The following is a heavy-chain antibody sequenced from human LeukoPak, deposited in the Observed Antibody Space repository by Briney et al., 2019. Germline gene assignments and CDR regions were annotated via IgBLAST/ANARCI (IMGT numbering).Heavy chain of an antibody. CDR2: IFYTGST. CDR1: GGSINNFY. Sequence: ASETLSLTCSVSGGSINNFYWSWIRQSPGKGLEYIGYIFYTGSTNYNPSLKGRVSISVDTSRNHFSLRLNSVTAADTAVYYCARAGDWNDLPYWGQGILVIVSS. D-gene: IGHD1-1*01. CDR3: ARAGDWNDLPY. V-gene: IGHV4-59*01. J-gene: IGHJ4*02.